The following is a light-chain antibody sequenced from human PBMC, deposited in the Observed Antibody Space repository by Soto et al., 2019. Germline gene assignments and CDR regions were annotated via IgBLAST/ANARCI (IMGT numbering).Light chain of an antibody. CDR3: HQYGSSPPYT. V-gene: IGKV3-20*01. CDR1: QSVSSTY. Sequence: LVLTQSPGTLSLSPGERATLSCRASQSVSSTYLAWYQQKPGQAPRLLIFGSSDRATGIPDRFSGSGSGTDFTLTISRLEPEDFAVYYCHQYGSSPPYTFGQGTKLEIK. CDR2: GSS. J-gene: IGKJ2*01.